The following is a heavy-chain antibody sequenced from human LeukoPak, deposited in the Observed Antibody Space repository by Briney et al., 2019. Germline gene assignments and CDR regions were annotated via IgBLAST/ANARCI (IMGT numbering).Heavy chain of an antibody. Sequence: ASVKVSCKASGYTLTSYAIHWVRQAPGQRPEWMGWINTGNGNTKYSQKFQGRVTITRDTSANTAYMELSSLRFEDTAVYYCARGGSRMTTFYIIDYWGQGTLVTASS. D-gene: IGHD4-11*01. CDR2: INTGNGNT. CDR3: ARGGSRMTTFYIIDY. J-gene: IGHJ4*02. CDR1: GYTLTSYA. V-gene: IGHV1-3*04.